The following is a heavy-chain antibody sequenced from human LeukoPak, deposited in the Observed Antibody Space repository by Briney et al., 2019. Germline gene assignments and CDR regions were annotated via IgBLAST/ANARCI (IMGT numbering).Heavy chain of an antibody. CDR2: MNPNSGNT. Sequence: ASVKVSCKASGYTFTSYDINWVRQATGQGLEWMGWMNPNSGNTGHAQKFQGRVTMTRNTSISTAYMELSSLRSEDTAVYYCARRLLHGNYYYYGMDVWGQGTTVTVSS. V-gene: IGHV1-8*01. CDR3: ARRLLHGNYYYYGMDV. J-gene: IGHJ6*02. D-gene: IGHD2-15*01. CDR1: GYTFTSYD.